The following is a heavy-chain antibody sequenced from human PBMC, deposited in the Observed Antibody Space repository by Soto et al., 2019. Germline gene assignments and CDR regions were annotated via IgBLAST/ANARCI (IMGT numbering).Heavy chain of an antibody. V-gene: IGHV1-69*12. Sequence: QVQLVQSGAEVKKPESLVKVSCKAPGGTFSTYAISWVRQAPGQGLEWMGGIIPMFGTANYAQRFQDRVTITADESTNTVYMELSSLRSEDTALYFCASGIQLWLRRINNGYSGWGQGTLVTVSS. CDR2: IIPMFGTA. D-gene: IGHD5-18*01. J-gene: IGHJ4*02. CDR1: GGTFSTYA. CDR3: ASGIQLWLRRINNGYSG.